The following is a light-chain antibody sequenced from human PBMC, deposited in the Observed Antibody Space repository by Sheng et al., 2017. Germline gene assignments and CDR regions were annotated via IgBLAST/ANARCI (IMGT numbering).Light chain of an antibody. V-gene: IGLV2-11*01. CDR1: SSDVGGYNY. Sequence: QSALTQPRSVSGSPGQSVTLSCTGTSSDVGGYNYVSWYQQHPGEAPKLVIYDVNKRPSGVPDRFSGSKSGNTASLTISGLQAEDEANYYCCSYAGSYTLXVFGGGTEVSVL. CDR2: DVN. J-gene: IGLJ1*01. CDR3: CSYAGSYTLXV.